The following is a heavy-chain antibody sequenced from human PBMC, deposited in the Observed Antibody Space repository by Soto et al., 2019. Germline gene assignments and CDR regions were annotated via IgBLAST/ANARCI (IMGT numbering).Heavy chain of an antibody. Sequence: SETLSLTCTVSGGSISSYYWSWIRQPPGKGLEWIGYIYYSGSTNYNPSLKSRVTISVDTSKNQFSLKLSSVTAADTAVYYCSRDNGREQYYDSSGYWYYFDYWGQGTLVTVSS. CDR3: SRDNGREQYYDSSGYWYYFDY. D-gene: IGHD3-22*01. V-gene: IGHV4-59*01. CDR1: GGSISSYY. J-gene: IGHJ4*02. CDR2: IYYSGST.